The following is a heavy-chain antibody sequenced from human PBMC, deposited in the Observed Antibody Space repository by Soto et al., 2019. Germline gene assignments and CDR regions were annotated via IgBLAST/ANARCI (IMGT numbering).Heavy chain of an antibody. V-gene: IGHV3-23*01. CDR2: ITNSGGST. CDR1: GFTCSSYA. CDR3: ARNLRIAADYVDH. Sequence: EVQLLESGGGLIQPGGSLRLSCVASGFTCSSYAMTWVRQAPGKGLEWVSAITNSGGSTYYADSVKGRFTISRDSPKNTLYLQMNSLSAEDTAEYYCARNLRIAADYVDHWGQGTLVTVSS. J-gene: IGHJ4*02. D-gene: IGHD6-13*01.